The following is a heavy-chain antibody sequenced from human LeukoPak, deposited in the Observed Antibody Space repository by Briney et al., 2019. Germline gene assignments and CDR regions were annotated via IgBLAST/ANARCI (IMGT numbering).Heavy chain of an antibody. D-gene: IGHD3-10*01. J-gene: IGHJ5*02. V-gene: IGHV4-59*01. CDR3: ARDDYRGVTNFDP. Sequence: SETLSLTCTVSGGSISSYFWSWIRQPPGKGLEWIGYISYTGNTNYNPSLKSRVTISVDTSKNQFSLQLTSVTAADTAVYYCARDDYRGVTNFDPWGQGTLVTVSS. CDR1: GGSISSYF. CDR2: ISYTGNT.